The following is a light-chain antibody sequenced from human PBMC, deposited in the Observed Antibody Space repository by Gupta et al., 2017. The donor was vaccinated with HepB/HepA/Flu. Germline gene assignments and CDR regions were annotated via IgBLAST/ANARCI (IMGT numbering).Light chain of an antibody. CDR1: SSDVGGYNL. J-gene: IGLJ1*01. CDR3: CSYAGSSTRYV. CDR2: EVT. Sequence: QSALTQPASVSGSPGQSITISRTGTSSDVGGYNLISWYQHHPGKAPKLLIYEVTKRPSGVSDRFSGSRSVNTASLTISGLQAEDEAHYSCCSYAGSSTRYVFGSGTKVIVL. V-gene: IGLV2-23*02.